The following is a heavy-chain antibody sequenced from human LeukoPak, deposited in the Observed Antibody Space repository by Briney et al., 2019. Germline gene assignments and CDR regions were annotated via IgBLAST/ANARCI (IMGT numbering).Heavy chain of an antibody. V-gene: IGHV1-46*01. J-gene: IGHJ4*02. Sequence: ASVKVSCKASGYTLTSYYLHWVRQAPGQGLEWMAIINPSGGSTSHAQKFQGRVTMTRDTSASTVYMELRSLRSDDTAVYYCAREDSRGYQPFDCWGQGTLVTVSS. CDR3: AREDSRGYQPFDC. CDR1: GYTLTSYY. D-gene: IGHD3-22*01. CDR2: INPSGGST.